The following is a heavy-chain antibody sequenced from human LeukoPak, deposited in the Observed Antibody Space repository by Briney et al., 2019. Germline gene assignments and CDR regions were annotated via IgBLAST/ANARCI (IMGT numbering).Heavy chain of an antibody. CDR3: ATFGSSGFAFDI. J-gene: IGHJ3*02. CDR2: ISSSSSYI. D-gene: IGHD3-22*01. CDR1: GFTFISYS. Sequence: GGSLRLSCAASGFTFISYSMNWVRQAPGRGLEWVSSISSSSSYIYYADSVKGRFTISRDNAKNSLYLQMNSLRAEDTAVYYCATFGSSGFAFDIWGQGTMVTVSS. V-gene: IGHV3-21*01.